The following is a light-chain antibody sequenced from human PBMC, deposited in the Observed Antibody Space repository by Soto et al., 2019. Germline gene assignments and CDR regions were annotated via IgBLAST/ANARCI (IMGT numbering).Light chain of an antibody. CDR1: QDINKN. J-gene: IGKJ1*01. CDR2: KAS. CDR3: QQYNYFPAT. V-gene: IGKV1-16*01. Sequence: DIQMTQSPSSLSASVGDRVTITCQASQDINKNLIWYQQKPGKAPKLLIYKASSLESGVPSRFSGSGFGTDFTLTISSLQPEDFATYYCQQYNYFPATFGQGTKVDIK.